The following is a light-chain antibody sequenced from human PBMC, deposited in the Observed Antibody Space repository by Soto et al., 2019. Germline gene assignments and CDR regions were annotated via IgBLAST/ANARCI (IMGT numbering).Light chain of an antibody. J-gene: IGLJ1*01. Sequence: QSVLTQPASVSGSPGQSITISCTGTSSDVGGYKYVSWYQQHPGKAPKLMIYEVSNRPSGVSNRFSGSKSGNTASLTISGLQAEDEADYYCSSYTTTSTYVFGIGTKLTVL. V-gene: IGLV2-14*01. CDR2: EVS. CDR1: SSDVGGYKY. CDR3: SSYTTTSTYV.